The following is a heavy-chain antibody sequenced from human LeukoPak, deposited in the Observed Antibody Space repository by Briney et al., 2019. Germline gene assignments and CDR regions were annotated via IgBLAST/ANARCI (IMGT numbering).Heavy chain of an antibody. CDR3: AREHHYDLLTGYALGYLDL. CDR2: INSNSGDT. D-gene: IGHD3-9*01. J-gene: IGHJ2*01. V-gene: IGHV1-2*02. Sequence: ASVKVSCKASGYTFTGYYMHWVRQAPGQGLEWMGWINSNSGDTNYAQKFQGRVTMTRDTSISTAYMELSRLRSDDTAVYYCAREHHYDLLTGYALGYLDLWGRGTLLTVSS. CDR1: GYTFTGYY.